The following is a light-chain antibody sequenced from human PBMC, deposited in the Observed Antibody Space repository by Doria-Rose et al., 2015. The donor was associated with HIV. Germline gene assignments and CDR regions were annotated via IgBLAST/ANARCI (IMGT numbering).Light chain of an antibody. V-gene: IGKV3-20*01. CDR2: DGS. J-gene: IGKJ1*01. Sequence: ERATLSCRASQSFSSTYLAWYQQKPGQAPSLLIYDGSTRATGIPDRFSASESGTDFTLTVNRLEPEDFALYYCHQYGTSWTFGQGTKVEI. CDR1: QSFSSTY. CDR3: HQYGTSWT.